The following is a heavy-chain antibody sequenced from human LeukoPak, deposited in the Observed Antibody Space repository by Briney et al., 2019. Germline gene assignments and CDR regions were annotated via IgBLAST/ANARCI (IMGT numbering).Heavy chain of an antibody. CDR1: GGSFSGYY. CDR3: ARGDENWNYFDY. V-gene: IGHV4-34*01. J-gene: IGHJ4*02. D-gene: IGHD1-1*01. Sequence: SETLSLTCAVYGGSFSGYYWSWIRQPPGKGLEWIGEINHSGSTNYNPSLKSRVTISVDTSKNQFSLKLSSVTAADTAVCYCARGDENWNYFDYWGQGTLVTVSS. CDR2: INHSGST.